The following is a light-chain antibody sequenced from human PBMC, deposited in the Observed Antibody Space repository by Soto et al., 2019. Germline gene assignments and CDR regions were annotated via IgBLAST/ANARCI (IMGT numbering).Light chain of an antibody. J-gene: IGKJ1*01. V-gene: IGKV1-8*01. CDR1: QGISSY. Sequence: IWMTPSPSLLSASTGDRVTITCRASQGISSYLAWYQQKPGKAPKLLIYAASTLQSGVPSRFSGSGSGTDFTLTISCLQSEDFATYYCQQYYSYPRTFGQGTKVDIK. CDR2: AAS. CDR3: QQYYSYPRT.